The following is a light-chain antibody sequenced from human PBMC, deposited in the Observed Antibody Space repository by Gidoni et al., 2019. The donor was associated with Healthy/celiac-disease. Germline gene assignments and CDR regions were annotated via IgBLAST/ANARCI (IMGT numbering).Light chain of an antibody. CDR3: QAWDSSTSVV. J-gene: IGLJ2*01. Sequence: SYELTQPPSVSVSPGPTASITCSGDNSGDKYACWYQQKPGQSPVLVIYQDSKRPSGIPERFSGSNSGNTATLTISGTQAMDEADYYCQAWDSSTSVVFGGGTKLTVL. CDR1: NSGDKY. V-gene: IGLV3-1*01. CDR2: QDS.